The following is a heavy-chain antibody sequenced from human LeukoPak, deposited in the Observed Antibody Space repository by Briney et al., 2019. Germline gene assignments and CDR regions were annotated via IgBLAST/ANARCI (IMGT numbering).Heavy chain of an antibody. V-gene: IGHV5-51*01. Sequence: GESLKISCKGSGYSFTSYWIGWVRQVPGKGLEWMGIIYPGDSDTRYSPSFQGQVTISADKSISPAYLQWSSLKASDTAMYYCARLSGLSSSWSPDYYYYMDVWGKGTTVTISS. CDR3: ARLSGLSSSWSPDYYYYMDV. CDR2: IYPGDSDT. J-gene: IGHJ6*03. CDR1: GYSFTSYW. D-gene: IGHD6-13*01.